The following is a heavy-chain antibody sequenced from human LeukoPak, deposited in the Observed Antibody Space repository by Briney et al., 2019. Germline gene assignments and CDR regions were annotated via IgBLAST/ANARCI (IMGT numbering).Heavy chain of an antibody. V-gene: IGHV3-7*01. CDR1: GFTFSSYW. D-gene: IGHD2-2*01. Sequence: GGSLRLSCAASGFTFSSYWMSWVRQAPGKGLEWVANIQQDGSQKYYVDSVKGRFTISRDNAKNSLYLQMNSLRAEDTAVYYCARWGRDIVVVPAASSAYYYYYMDVWGKGTTVTISS. CDR2: IQQDGSQK. J-gene: IGHJ6*03. CDR3: ARWGRDIVVVPAASSAYYYYYMDV.